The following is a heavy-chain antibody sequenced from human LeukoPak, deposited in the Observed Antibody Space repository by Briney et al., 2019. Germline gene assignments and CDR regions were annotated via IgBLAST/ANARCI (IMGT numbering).Heavy chain of an antibody. CDR1: GGTFSSYA. CDR2: IIPIFGTA. CDR3: ARVFGGLQGWFDP. D-gene: IGHD5-24*01. Sequence: EASVKVSCKASGGTFSSYASSWVRQAPGQGLEWMGGIIPIFGTANYAQKFQGRVTITADESTSTAYMELSSLRSEDTAVYYCARVFGGLQGWFDPWGQGTLVTVSS. V-gene: IGHV1-69*01. J-gene: IGHJ5*02.